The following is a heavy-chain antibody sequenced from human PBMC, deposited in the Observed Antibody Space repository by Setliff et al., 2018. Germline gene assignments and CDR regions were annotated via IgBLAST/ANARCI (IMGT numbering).Heavy chain of an antibody. CDR2: MSASGTST. D-gene: IGHD2-8*02. CDR1: GFTFSSYA. J-gene: IGHJ4*02. Sequence: GSLRLSCATSGFTFSSYAMSWVRQAPEKGLEWVSAMSASGTSTYHADSVKGRFTISGDNSKNTLYLQMNSLRAEDTAVYFCAKSPVAYCSGAVCYPFDYWGQGTLVTVSS. CDR3: AKSPVAYCSGAVCYPFDY. V-gene: IGHV3-23*01.